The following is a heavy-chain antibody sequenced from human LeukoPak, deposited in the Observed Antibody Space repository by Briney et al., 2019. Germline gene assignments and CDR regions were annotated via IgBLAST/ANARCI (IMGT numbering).Heavy chain of an antibody. Sequence: PGGSLRLSCAASGFAFSSYGMHWVRQAPGKGLEWVAFIRYDGSNKYYADSVKGRFTISRDNSKNTLYLQMNSLRAEDTAVYYCAKEKHIVVVIAIPTPPDYWGQGTLVTVSS. D-gene: IGHD2-21*01. CDR3: AKEKHIVVVIAIPTPPDY. CDR1: GFAFSSYG. CDR2: IRYDGSNK. V-gene: IGHV3-30*02. J-gene: IGHJ4*02.